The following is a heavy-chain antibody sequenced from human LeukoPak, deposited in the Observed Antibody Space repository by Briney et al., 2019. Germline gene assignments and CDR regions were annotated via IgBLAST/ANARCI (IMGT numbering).Heavy chain of an antibody. CDR2: ISGSGGST. V-gene: IGHV3-23*01. D-gene: IGHD6-19*01. CDR3: ARRGYSSGWYDVFDI. J-gene: IGHJ3*02. Sequence: PGGSLRLSCAASGFTFSSYAMSWVRQAPGKGLERVSAISGSGGSTYYADSVKGRFTISRDNAKNTLYLQMNSLRAEDTAVYYCARRGYSSGWYDVFDIWGQGTMVTVSS. CDR1: GFTFSSYA.